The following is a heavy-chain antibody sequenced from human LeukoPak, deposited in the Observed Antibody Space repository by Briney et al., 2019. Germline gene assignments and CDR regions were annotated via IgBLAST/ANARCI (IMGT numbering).Heavy chain of an antibody. CDR3: ARQRLWFGELLFGFWFDP. CDR2: IYYSGST. CDR1: GGSISSYY. Sequence: PSETLSLTYTVSGGSISSYYWSWIRQPPGKGLEWIGYIYYSGSTNYNPSLKSRVTISVDTSKNQFSLKLSSVTAADTAVYYCARQRLWFGELLFGFWFDPWGQGTLVTVSS. D-gene: IGHD3-10*01. V-gene: IGHV4-59*01. J-gene: IGHJ5*02.